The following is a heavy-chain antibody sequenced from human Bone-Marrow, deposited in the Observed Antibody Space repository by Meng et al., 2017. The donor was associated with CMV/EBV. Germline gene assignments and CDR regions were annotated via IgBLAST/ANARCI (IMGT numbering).Heavy chain of an antibody. J-gene: IGHJ3*02. CDR1: GYTFTSYD. D-gene: IGHD2-2*01. CDR3: ARPYCSSTSCPPEDDAFDI. CDR2: MNPNSGNT. V-gene: IGHV1-8*01. Sequence: ASVKVSCKASGYTFTSYDINWVRQATGQGLEWMGWMNPNSGNTGYAQKFQGRVTMTRNTSISTAYMELSSLRSEDTAVYYCARPYCSSTSCPPEDDAFDIWGQGTMVTVSS.